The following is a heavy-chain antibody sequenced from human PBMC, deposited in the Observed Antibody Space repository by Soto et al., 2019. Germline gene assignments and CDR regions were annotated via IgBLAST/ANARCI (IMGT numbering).Heavy chain of an antibody. CDR1: GYTFSRSA. CDR2: IDAGNGNT. V-gene: IGHV1-3*01. CDR3: SRDHYTSGWGDS. Sequence: QVQLVQSGTEVKKPGASVKVSCKASGYTFSRSALHGVRQAPGQRLEWMGWIDAGNGNTKYSEKFQGRVTISRDTSASTAYMELSSLRSDDTAVYYCSRDHYTSGWGDSWCQGTLVTVSS. D-gene: IGHD6-19*01. J-gene: IGHJ4*02.